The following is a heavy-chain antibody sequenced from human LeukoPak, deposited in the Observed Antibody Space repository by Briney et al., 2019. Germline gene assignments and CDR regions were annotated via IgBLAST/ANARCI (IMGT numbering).Heavy chain of an antibody. Sequence: ASVKVSCKASGYTFTGYYMHWVRQAPGQGLEWMGWINPNSGGTNYAQKFQGRVTMTRDTSISTAYMELSRPRSDDTAVYYCARDNDSSGFIDYWGQGTLVTVSS. CDR2: INPNSGGT. CDR3: ARDNDSSGFIDY. D-gene: IGHD3-22*01. CDR1: GYTFTGYY. J-gene: IGHJ4*02. V-gene: IGHV1-2*02.